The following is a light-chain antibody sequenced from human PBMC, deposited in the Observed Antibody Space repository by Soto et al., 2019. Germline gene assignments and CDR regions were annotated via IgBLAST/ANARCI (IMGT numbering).Light chain of an antibody. Sequence: QSVLTQPASVSWSPGHSITISCTGTSSYVGSYNLVSWYQQHPVKAPKLMIYEGIKRPSGVSNRFSCSKSGNTASLTISGLQAEDEADYYCCSYEGSSTFFYVFATWTKVPVL. J-gene: IGLJ1*01. V-gene: IGLV2-23*03. CDR1: SSYVGSYNL. CDR3: CSYEGSSTFFYV. CDR2: EGI.